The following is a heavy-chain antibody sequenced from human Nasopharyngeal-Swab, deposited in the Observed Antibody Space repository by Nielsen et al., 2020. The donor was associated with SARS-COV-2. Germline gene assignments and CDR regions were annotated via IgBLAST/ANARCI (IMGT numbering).Heavy chain of an antibody. Sequence: GESLKISCAASGCIFSASAIHWVRQASGQGLEWVGRIGDKEHNYATTYGASVQGRFTISRDASKNTAFLQMDSLQTEDTALYYCTTDFYFDYWGQGTLVTVSS. CDR2: IGDKEHNYAT. V-gene: IGHV3-73*01. CDR3: TTDFYFDY. CDR1: GCIFSASA. J-gene: IGHJ4*02.